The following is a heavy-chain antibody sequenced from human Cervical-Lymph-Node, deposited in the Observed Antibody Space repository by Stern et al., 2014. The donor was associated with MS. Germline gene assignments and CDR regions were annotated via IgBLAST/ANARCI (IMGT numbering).Heavy chain of an antibody. CDR2: IYPYDSAT. V-gene: IGHV5-51*01. CDR1: GYSFNIYW. Sequence: EVQLVQSGAEVKKPGESLTISCKGFGYSFNIYWIAWVRQRPGKGLEWIGIIYPYDSATRYSQNFQGQVTFSVDKSISTAYLQWSSLKPSDTATYFCARRGMDVWGQGTSVTVSS. CDR3: ARRGMDV. J-gene: IGHJ6*02.